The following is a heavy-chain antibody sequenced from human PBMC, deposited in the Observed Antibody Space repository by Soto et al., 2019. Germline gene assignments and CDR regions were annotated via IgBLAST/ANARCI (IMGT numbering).Heavy chain of an antibody. Sequence: QVQLVEYVGGVDQPGRSLRLSCAASGFTFSSYGMHWVRQAPGKGLEWVALISYDGSDKYYADSVKGRFTISRDNSKNTLYLQMNSLRVEDTAVYYCGAGQYFSDYWGQGTLVTVSS. D-gene: IGHD6-13*01. CDR1: GFTFSSYG. CDR3: GAGQYFSDY. CDR2: ISYDGSDK. V-gene: IGHV3-30*03. J-gene: IGHJ4*02.